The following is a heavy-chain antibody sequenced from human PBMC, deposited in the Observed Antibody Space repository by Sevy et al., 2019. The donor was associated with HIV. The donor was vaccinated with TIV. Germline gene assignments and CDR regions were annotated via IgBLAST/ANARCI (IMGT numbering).Heavy chain of an antibody. CDR3: TRDRSVGSYSLGY. D-gene: IGHD1-26*01. V-gene: IGHV3-53*01. CDR2: IFYGGDT. J-gene: IGHJ4*02. CDR1: GFTVSSNH. Sequence: GGSLRLSCAASGFTVSSNHMTWVRQAPGKGLEWVSTIFYGGDTYYADSVKGRFTISRDIPKNTLYLQMNSLRAEDTAIYYCTRDRSVGSYSLGYWGQGTLVTVSS.